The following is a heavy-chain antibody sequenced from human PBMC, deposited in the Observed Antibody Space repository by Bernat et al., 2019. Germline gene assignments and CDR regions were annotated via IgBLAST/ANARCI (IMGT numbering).Heavy chain of an antibody. CDR3: ASRSGGQEFDY. V-gene: IGHV3-21*02. CDR2: ISSSSSYT. J-gene: IGHJ4*02. CDR1: GFTFTSYT. D-gene: IGHD2-15*01. Sequence: EVQLLESGGGLVKPGGSLRLSCAASGFTFTSYTMNWVRQAPGKGLEWVSSISSSSSYTYYADSVKGRFTISRDNTKNSLYMQMNSLRAEDTAVYYCASRSGGQEFDYWGQGTLVTVSS.